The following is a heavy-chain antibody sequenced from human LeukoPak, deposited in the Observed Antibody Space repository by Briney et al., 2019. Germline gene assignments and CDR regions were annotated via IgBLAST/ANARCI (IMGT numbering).Heavy chain of an antibody. CDR1: GFTFSNAW. CDR2: IKSKTDGGTT. CDR3: AKERSGIPAAANY. J-gene: IGHJ4*02. Sequence: PGGSLRLSCAASGFTFSNAWMSWVRQAPGKGLEWVGRIKSKTDGGTTDYAAPVKGRFTISRDDSKNTLYLQMNSLKTEDTAVYYCAKERSGIPAAANYWGQGTLVTVSS. D-gene: IGHD6-13*01. V-gene: IGHV3-15*01.